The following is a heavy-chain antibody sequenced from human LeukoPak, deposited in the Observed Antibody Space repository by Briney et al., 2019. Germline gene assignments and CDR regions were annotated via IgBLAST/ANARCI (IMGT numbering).Heavy chain of an antibody. J-gene: IGHJ4*02. Sequence: GGSLRLSCAASGFTFSNYAMTWVRQAPGQGLEWVSTIRSDSATTDYAGSVKGRFTISRDNPNSMLYLQMNSLSAEDTAEYYCAKVYHDSGCLIDYWGQGTLVTVSS. CDR1: GFTFSNYA. V-gene: IGHV3-23*01. D-gene: IGHD6-19*01. CDR2: IRSDSATT. CDR3: AKVYHDSGCLIDY.